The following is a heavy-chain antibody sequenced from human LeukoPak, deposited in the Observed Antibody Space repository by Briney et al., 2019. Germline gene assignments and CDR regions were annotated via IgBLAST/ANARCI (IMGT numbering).Heavy chain of an antibody. J-gene: IGHJ6*03. CDR3: ARDVGVHYMDA. V-gene: IGHV3-21*01. Sequence: GGSLRLSCAASGFTFNNYVMNWVRQAPGKGLEWVSSISSSSRYIYYADSVKGRFTISRDNAKNSLYLQMHSLRAEDTAMYYCARDVGVHYMDAWGKGTTVTVSS. D-gene: IGHD2-21*01. CDR1: GFTFNNYV. CDR2: ISSSSRYI.